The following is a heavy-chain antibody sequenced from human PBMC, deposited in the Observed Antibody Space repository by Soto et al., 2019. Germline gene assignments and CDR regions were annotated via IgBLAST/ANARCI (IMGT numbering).Heavy chain of an antibody. CDR3: ASGWFGEFVYQFDY. J-gene: IGHJ4*02. CDR2: ISAYNGNT. V-gene: IGHV1-18*01. Sequence: QVQLVQSGAEVKKPGASVKVSCKPSGYTFTRYGITWVRQAPGQGLEWMGWISAYNGNTNYAQKFQGRVTMTTETSTSTAYMELSSLGSDDTAVYYCASGWFGEFVYQFDYWGQGTLVTVSS. D-gene: IGHD3-10*01. CDR1: GYTFTRYG.